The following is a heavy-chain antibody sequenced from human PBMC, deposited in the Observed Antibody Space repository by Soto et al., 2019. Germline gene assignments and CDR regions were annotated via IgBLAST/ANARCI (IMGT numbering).Heavy chain of an antibody. CDR2: IYHSGST. V-gene: IGHV4-30-2*01. CDR3: ARAPSGYDRGGAFDI. J-gene: IGHJ3*02. CDR1: GGSISSGGYS. D-gene: IGHD5-12*01. Sequence: QLQLQESGSGLVKPSQTLSLTCAVSGGSISSGGYSWSWIRQPPGKGLEWIGYIYHSGSTYSNPARHSRVTIAVDRSNNQFSLTLSSVTAADTAVYYCARAPSGYDRGGAFDIWGQGTMVTVSS.